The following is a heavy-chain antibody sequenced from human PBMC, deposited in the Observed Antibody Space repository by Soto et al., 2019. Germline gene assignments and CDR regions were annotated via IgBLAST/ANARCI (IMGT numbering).Heavy chain of an antibody. V-gene: IGHV3-30*18. CDR2: ISYDGSNK. CDR1: GFTFSSYG. Sequence: QVQLVESGGGVVQPGRSLRLSCAASGFTFSSYGMHWVRQAPGKGLEWVAVISYDGSNKYYADSVKGRFTISRDNSKNTLYLQMNSLRAEDTAVYYCAKDGDSKRAFDIWGQGTMVTVSS. J-gene: IGHJ3*02. CDR3: AKDGDSKRAFDI. D-gene: IGHD4-17*01.